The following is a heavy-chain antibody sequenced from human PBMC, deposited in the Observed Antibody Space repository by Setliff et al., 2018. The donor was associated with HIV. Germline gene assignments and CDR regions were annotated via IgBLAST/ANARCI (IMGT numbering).Heavy chain of an antibody. V-gene: IGHV4-4*07. J-gene: IGHJ2*01. D-gene: IGHD1-20*01. CDR3: ARVRFNFDNVRCFDL. Sequence: SETLSLTCNVSGGSISGYYWSWIRQPAGKGLEWIGRSPYTTYNPSLKSRVTMSLDTSRNEVSLRLSSVTAADTATYLCARVRFNFDNVRCFDLWGPGTLVTVSS. CDR2: SPYT. CDR1: GGSISGYY.